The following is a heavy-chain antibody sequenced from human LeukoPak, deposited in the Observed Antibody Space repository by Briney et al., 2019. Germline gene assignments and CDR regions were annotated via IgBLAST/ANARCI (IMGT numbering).Heavy chain of an antibody. CDR2: IYYSGST. J-gene: IGHJ6*02. CDR3: ASFGGYGMDV. CDR1: GGSISSYY. Sequence: SETLSLTCTVSGGSISSYYWSWIRQPPGKGLEWIGYIYYSGSTNYNPSLKSRVTISVDTSKNPFSLKLSSVTAADTAVYYCASFGGYGMDVWGQGTTVTVSS. D-gene: IGHD4-23*01. V-gene: IGHV4-59*01.